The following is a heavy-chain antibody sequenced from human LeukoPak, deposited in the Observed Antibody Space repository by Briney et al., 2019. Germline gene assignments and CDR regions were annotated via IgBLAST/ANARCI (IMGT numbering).Heavy chain of an antibody. V-gene: IGHV3-30*04. J-gene: IGHJ1*01. D-gene: IGHD2-2*01. Sequence: GGSLRLSCAASGFTFSTYAMHWVRQAPDKGLEWVALISSDGSDTYCADSVKGRFTVSRDNSKNTLFLQMNGLRAEDTAVFYCARGRSLDYCSSTTCYAHSGAWGQGTLVTVSS. CDR2: ISSDGSDT. CDR1: GFTFSTYA. CDR3: ARGRSLDYCSSTTCYAHSGA.